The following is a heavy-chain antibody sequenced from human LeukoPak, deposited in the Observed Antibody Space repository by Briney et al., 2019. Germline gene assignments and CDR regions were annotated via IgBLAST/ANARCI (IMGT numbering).Heavy chain of an antibody. CDR3: ARFHTPHYGMDV. D-gene: IGHD2-2*02. Sequence: SVKVSCKASGGTFSSYAISWVRQAPGQGLEWMGRIIPILGIANYAQKFQGRVTITADKSTSTAYMELSSLRSEDTAVYYRARFHTPHYGMDVWGQGTTVTVSS. CDR1: GGTFSSYA. CDR2: IIPILGIA. J-gene: IGHJ6*02. V-gene: IGHV1-69*04.